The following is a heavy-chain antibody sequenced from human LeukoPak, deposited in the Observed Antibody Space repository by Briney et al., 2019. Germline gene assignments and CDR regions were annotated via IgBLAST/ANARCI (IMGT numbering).Heavy chain of an antibody. CDR2: ISSSSTTI. D-gene: IGHD6-13*01. Sequence: PGGSLRLSCAASGFTFSGYSMNWVRQAPGKGLEWVSYISSSSTTIYYAGSVKGRFTISRDNAKNSLYLQMNSLRAEDTAVYYCARGAPGPHYRSIDYWGQGTLVTASS. V-gene: IGHV3-48*01. J-gene: IGHJ4*02. CDR1: GFTFSGYS. CDR3: ARGAPGPHYRSIDY.